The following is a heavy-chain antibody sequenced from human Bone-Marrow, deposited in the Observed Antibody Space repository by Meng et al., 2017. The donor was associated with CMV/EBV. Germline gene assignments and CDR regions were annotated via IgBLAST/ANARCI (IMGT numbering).Heavy chain of an antibody. J-gene: IGHJ4*02. D-gene: IGHD2-8*01. Sequence: GESLKISCAASGFIFTSHGMHWVRQAPGKGLEWVSFIRYDGNNKYYADSVRGRFTVSRDNSKNTLYLQMDSLRVEDTAVYYCAREAQLSYAGSFQVDYWGQGMLVPVSS. V-gene: IGHV3-30*02. CDR1: GFIFTSHG. CDR2: IRYDGNNK. CDR3: AREAQLSYAGSFQVDY.